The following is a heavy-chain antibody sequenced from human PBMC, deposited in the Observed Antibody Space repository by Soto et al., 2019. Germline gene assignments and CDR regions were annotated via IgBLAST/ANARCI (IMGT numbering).Heavy chain of an antibody. CDR2: IYRSVSS. V-gene: IGHV4-38-2*02. J-gene: IGHJ4*02. D-gene: IGHD1-1*01. Sequence: PSETLSLTCSVSGFAISRGYYWSWVRQPPGKGLEWIGSIYRSVSSYHNPSIATRLRLSIDTSKNQFTLNLTSVTAADTALYFCAREKVGTTFFDNWGQGIQVTVSS. CDR1: GFAISRGYY. CDR3: AREKVGTTFFDN.